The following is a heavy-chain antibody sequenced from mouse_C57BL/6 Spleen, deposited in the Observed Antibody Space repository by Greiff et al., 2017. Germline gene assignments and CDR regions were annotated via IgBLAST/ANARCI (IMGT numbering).Heavy chain of an antibody. D-gene: IGHD3-2*02. V-gene: IGHV5-17*01. CDR1: GFTFSDYG. CDR3: ARPGLGAAQGDWFAY. CDR2: ISSGSSTI. Sequence: EVQRVESGGGLVKPGGSLKLSCAASGFTFSDYGMHWVRQAPEKGLEWVAYISSGSSTIYYADTVKGRFTISRDNAKNTLCLQMTSLRSEDTAMYYGARPGLGAAQGDWFAYWGQGTLVTVSA. J-gene: IGHJ3*01.